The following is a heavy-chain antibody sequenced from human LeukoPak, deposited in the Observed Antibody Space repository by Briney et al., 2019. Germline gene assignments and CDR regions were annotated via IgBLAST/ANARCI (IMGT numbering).Heavy chain of an antibody. D-gene: IGHD6-13*01. CDR2: IYHSGST. CDR1: GGSISSGGYY. J-gene: IGHJ6*03. Sequence: TLSLTCTVSGGSISSGGYYWSWIRQPPGKGLEWIGYIYHSGSTYYNPSLKSRVTISVDRSKNQFSLKLSSVTAADTAVYYCAKALWGSSWSKPGKPTYYYYYYMDVWGKGTTVTVSS. CDR3: AKALWGSSWSKPGKPTYYYYYYMDV. V-gene: IGHV4-30-2*01.